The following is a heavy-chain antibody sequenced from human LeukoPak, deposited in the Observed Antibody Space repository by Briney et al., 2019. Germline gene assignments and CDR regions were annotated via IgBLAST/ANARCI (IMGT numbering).Heavy chain of an antibody. CDR3: ASPKQNYYDSSLYFDY. Sequence: LSLTCAVYGGSFSDYYMSWIRQAPGKGLEWVSYISSSGSTIYYADSVKGRFTISRDNAKNSLYLQMNSLRAEDTAVYYCASPKQNYYDSSLYFDYWGQGTLVTVSS. V-gene: IGHV3-11*01. D-gene: IGHD3-22*01. CDR1: GGSFSDYY. J-gene: IGHJ4*02. CDR2: ISSSGSTI.